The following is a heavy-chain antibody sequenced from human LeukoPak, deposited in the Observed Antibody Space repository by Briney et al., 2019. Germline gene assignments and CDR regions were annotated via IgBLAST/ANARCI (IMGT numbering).Heavy chain of an antibody. V-gene: IGHV1-69*04. CDR2: IIPILGTA. J-gene: IGHJ3*02. CDR1: GGTFSSYA. D-gene: IGHD5-18*01. Sequence: SVKVSCKASGGTFSSYAISWVRQAPGQGLEWMGRIIPILGTANYAQKFQGRVTITADKSTSTAYMELSSLRSEDTAVYYCARGYSYVDAFDIWAKGQWSPSLQ. CDR3: ARGYSYVDAFDI.